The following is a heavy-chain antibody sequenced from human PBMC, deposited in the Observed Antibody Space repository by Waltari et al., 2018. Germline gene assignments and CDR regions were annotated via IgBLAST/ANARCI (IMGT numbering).Heavy chain of an antibody. J-gene: IGHJ4*02. CDR3: ARTTITVFGVVVGALDN. V-gene: IGHV6-1*01. CDR2: TYYRSKWYS. D-gene: IGHD3-3*01. CDR1: GDSVSSTSAA. Sequence: QVQLQQSGPGLVKPSQTLSLTCAISGDSVSSTSAAWDWIRQSPSRGLEWLGRTYYRSKWYSDYAESVKSRMTINADTSKNEFSLQLTSVSPEDTGLYFCARTTITVFGVVVGALDNWGPGTLVTVSS.